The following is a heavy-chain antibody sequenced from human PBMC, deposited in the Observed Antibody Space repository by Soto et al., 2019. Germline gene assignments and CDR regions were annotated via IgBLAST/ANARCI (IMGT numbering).Heavy chain of an antibody. Sequence: SETLSLTCAVYGGSFSGYYWSWIRQPPGKGLEWIGEINHSGSTNYNPSLKSRVTISVDTSKNQFSLKLSSVTAADTAVYYCARGEAARRTYYYYYMDVWGKGTTVTVS. CDR2: INHSGST. J-gene: IGHJ6*03. D-gene: IGHD6-6*01. V-gene: IGHV4-34*01. CDR3: ARGEAARRTYYYYYMDV. CDR1: GGSFSGYY.